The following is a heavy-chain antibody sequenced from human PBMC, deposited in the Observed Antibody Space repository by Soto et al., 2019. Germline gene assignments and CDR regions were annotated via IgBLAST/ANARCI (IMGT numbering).Heavy chain of an antibody. CDR1: GGSISSSNW. CDR3: ERDFNSSSVLSWFDP. V-gene: IGHV4-4*02. Sequence: SETLSLTCAVSGGSISSSNWWSWVRQPPGKGLEWIGEIYHSGSTNYNPSLKSRVTISVDKSKNQFSLKLSSVTAADTAVYYCERDFNSSSVLSWFDPWGQGTLVTVSS. CDR2: IYHSGST. D-gene: IGHD6-6*01. J-gene: IGHJ5*02.